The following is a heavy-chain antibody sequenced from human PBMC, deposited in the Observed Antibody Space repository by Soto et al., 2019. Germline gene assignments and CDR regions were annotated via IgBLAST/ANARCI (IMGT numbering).Heavy chain of an antibody. CDR2: IYHSGNT. CDR3: ARGPPHHY. J-gene: IGHJ4*02. V-gene: IGHV4-30-2*01. CDR1: GGSISSGGYY. Sequence: SETLSLTCTFSGGSISSGGYYWNWIRQPPGKGLEWIGYIYHSGNTYYNPSLKSRVTISVDWSKNQFSLTLSSVTAADTAVYYCARGPPHHYWGQGTLVTVSS.